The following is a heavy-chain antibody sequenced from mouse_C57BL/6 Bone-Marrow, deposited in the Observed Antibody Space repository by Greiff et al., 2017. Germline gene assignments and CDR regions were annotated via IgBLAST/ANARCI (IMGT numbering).Heavy chain of an antibody. CDR2: IDPSGGYT. V-gene: IGHV1-50*01. J-gene: IGHJ2*01. D-gene: IGHD1-1*01. CDR1: GYTFTSYW. CDR3: ARRLIATVADY. Sequence: QVQLQQPGAELVKPGASVKLSCKASGYTFTSYWMKWVKQRPGQGLEWIGEIDPSGGYTNYNQKFKGKATLTVDTSSSTAYMQLSSLTSEDSAVYYCARRLIATVADYWGQGTTLTVSS.